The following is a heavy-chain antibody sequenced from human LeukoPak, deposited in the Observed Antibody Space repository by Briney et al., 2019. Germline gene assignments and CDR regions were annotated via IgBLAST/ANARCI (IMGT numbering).Heavy chain of an antibody. V-gene: IGHV3-23*01. CDR2: ISATASNT. J-gene: IGHJ4*02. D-gene: IGHD2-15*01. Sequence: PGGSLRLSCAASGFTFSSYAMSWVRQAPGKGLEWVSAISATASNTYYADSVKGRFTISRDNAKNSLFLQMSSLRAEDTAVYYCARVSKWSRDYWGQGTLVTVSS. CDR1: GFTFSSYA. CDR3: ARVSKWSRDY.